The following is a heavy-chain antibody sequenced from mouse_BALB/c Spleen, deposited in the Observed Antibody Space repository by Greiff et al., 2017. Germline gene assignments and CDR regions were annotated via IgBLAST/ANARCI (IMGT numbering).Heavy chain of an antibody. CDR1: GFAFSSYD. V-gene: IGHV5-6-5*01. Sequence: EVKLVESGGGLVKPGGSLKLSCAASGFAFSSYDMSWVRQTPEKRLEWVASISSGGSTYYPDSVKGRFTISRDNARNILYLQMSSLRSEDTAMYYCARGRVYYDYDERDYWGQGTTLTVSS. J-gene: IGHJ2*01. D-gene: IGHD2-4*01. CDR2: ISSGGST. CDR3: ARGRVYYDYDERDY.